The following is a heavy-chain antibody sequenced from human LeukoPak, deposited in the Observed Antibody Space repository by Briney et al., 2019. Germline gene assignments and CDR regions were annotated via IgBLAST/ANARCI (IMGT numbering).Heavy chain of an antibody. CDR1: GGSFSGYS. J-gene: IGHJ4*02. CDR3: ARGLDYYDSSGYRLAALGY. Sequence: PSETLSLTCAVYGGSFSGYSWSWIRQPPGKGLEWIGEIDHSGSTNYNPSLKSRLTISVDKSKNQFSLKLSSVTAADTAMYYCARGLDYYDSSGYRLAALGYWGQGTLVTVSS. D-gene: IGHD3-22*01. V-gene: IGHV4-34*01. CDR2: IDHSGST.